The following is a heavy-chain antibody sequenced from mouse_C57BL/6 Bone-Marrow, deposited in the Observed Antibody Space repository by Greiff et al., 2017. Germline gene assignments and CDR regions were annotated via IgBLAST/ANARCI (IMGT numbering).Heavy chain of an antibody. J-gene: IGHJ1*03. CDR2: IDPENGDT. Sequence: VQLQQSGAELVRPGASVKLSCTASGFNIKDDYMHWVKQRPEQGLEWIGWIDPENGDTEYASKFQGKATITADTSSNTAYLQLSSLTSEDTAVYYCTYDGGYFDVCGTGTTVTVSS. CDR1: GFNIKDDY. CDR3: TYDGGYFDV. V-gene: IGHV14-4*01. D-gene: IGHD2-12*01.